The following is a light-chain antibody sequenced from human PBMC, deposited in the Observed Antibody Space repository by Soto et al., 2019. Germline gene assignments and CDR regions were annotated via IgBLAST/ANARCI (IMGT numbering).Light chain of an antibody. J-gene: IGLJ1*01. CDR3: SSYTNINTRACV. V-gene: IGLV2-14*01. CDR2: EVT. CDR1: SGDIGSYNR. Sequence: QSALAQPASVSGSPGQSITISCTVTSGDIGSYNRVSWYQQHPGKAPKLIIYEVTDRPSGASNRFSGSKSGNTASLTISGLQAEDEAEYYCSSYTNINTRACVFGTGTKVTVL.